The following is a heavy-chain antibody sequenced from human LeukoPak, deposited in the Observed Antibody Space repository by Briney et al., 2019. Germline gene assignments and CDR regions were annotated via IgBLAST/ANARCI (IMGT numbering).Heavy chain of an antibody. V-gene: IGHV1-46*01. J-gene: IGHJ5*02. CDR3: ARDQLNFGWFDP. CDR2: INPSGGST. D-gene: IGHD6-6*01. Sequence: ASVTVSCKASGYTFTSYYMHWVRQAPRQGLEWMGIINPSGGSTSYAQKFQGRVTMTRDTSTSTVYMELSSLRSEDTAVYYCARDQLNFGWFDPWGQGTLVTVSS. CDR1: GYTFTSYY.